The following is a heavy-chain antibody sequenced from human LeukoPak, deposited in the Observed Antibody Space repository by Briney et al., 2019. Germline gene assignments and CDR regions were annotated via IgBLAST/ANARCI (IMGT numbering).Heavy chain of an antibody. CDR3: ARGAYNYAFYFDW. CDR1: GDSVSSSSAA. Sequence: PLQTLSLTCGISGDSVSSSSAAWNWIRQSPSRGLEWLGRTFYRSRWFNDYAVSVSLKSRIIIKADTSKNQFSLQLNSVTPEDTAVYYCARGAYNYAFYFDWWGRGTLVTVSS. D-gene: IGHD5-18*01. J-gene: IGHJ4*02. V-gene: IGHV6-1*01. CDR2: TFYRSRWFN.